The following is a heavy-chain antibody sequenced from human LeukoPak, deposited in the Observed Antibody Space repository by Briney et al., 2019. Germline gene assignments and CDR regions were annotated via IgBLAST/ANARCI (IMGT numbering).Heavy chain of an antibody. CDR3: ARDGDGSVDFDY. CDR2: IYYSGTT. D-gene: IGHD5-24*01. V-gene: IGHV4-61*01. J-gene: IGHJ4*02. CDR1: GGSISSSSYY. Sequence: SETLSLTCTVSGGSISSSSYYWGWIRQPPGKGLEWIGYIYYSGTTNYNPSLKSRVTISVDTSKNQFSLKLTSVTAADTAVYYCARDGDGSVDFDYWGQGTLVTVSS.